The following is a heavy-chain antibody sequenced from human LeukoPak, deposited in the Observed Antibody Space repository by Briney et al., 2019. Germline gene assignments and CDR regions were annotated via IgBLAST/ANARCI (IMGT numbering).Heavy chain of an antibody. CDR2: INHSGST. D-gene: IGHD6-6*01. CDR1: GGSFSGHY. CDR3: ARGDYSSSYFDY. J-gene: IGHJ4*02. Sequence: PSETLSLTCAVYGGSFSGHYWSWIRQPPGKGLEWIGEINHSGSTNYNPSLKSRVTISVDTSKNQFSLKLSSVTAADTAVYYCARGDYSSSYFDYWGQGTLVTVSS. V-gene: IGHV4-34*01.